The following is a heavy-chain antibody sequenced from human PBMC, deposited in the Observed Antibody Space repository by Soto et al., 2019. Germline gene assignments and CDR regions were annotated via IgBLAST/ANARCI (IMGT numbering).Heavy chain of an antibody. Sequence: QVQLVQSGAEVKKPGASVKVSCKVSGYSFTGYFMHWVRQAPGQGLEWMGWINPNSGGRNFAQKFQGRVTMTRDTSISTAYMELSGLTSDDTAFSYCVRGRQPLRQCNGGSCYSNFDYWGQGTLVTVSS. CDR1: GYSFTGYF. D-gene: IGHD2-15*01. CDR2: INPNSGGR. V-gene: IGHV1-2*02. J-gene: IGHJ4*02. CDR3: VRGRQPLRQCNGGSCYSNFDY.